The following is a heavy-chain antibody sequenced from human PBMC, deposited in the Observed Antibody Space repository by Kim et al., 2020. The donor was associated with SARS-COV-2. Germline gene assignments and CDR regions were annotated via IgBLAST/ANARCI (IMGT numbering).Heavy chain of an antibody. Sequence: SETLSLTCTVSGGSISSSSYYWGWIRQPPGKGLEWIGSIYYSGSTYYNPSLKSRVTISVDTSKNQFSLKLSSVTAADTAVYYCGRHVGEGWLRVHWFDPWGQGTLVTVSS. CDR2: IYYSGST. V-gene: IGHV4-39*01. J-gene: IGHJ5*02. CDR1: GGSISSSSYY. D-gene: IGHD5-12*01. CDR3: GRHVGEGWLRVHWFDP.